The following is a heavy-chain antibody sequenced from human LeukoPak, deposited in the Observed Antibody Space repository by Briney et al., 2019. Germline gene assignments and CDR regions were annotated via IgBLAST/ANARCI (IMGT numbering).Heavy chain of an antibody. CDR1: GFTFSSYE. Sequence: GGSLRLSCAASGFTFSSYELNWVRQAPGKGLEWVAYICGGGGIIYYADSVKGRFTISRDNAKNSLYLQMNSLRAEDTAVYYCARDGRFDYSSWGYLDYWGQGTLVTVSS. J-gene: IGHJ4*02. V-gene: IGHV3-48*03. CDR2: ICGGGGII. CDR3: ARDGRFDYSSWGYLDY. D-gene: IGHD6-6*01.